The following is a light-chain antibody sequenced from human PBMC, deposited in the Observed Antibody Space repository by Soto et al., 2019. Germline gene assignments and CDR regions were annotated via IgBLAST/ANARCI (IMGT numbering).Light chain of an antibody. Sequence: EIMMTQSPATLSVSPGERATLSCRASQSISTTLAWYQQKPGQPPRLLIYRASLRATGVPARFSGGGSGAEFTLTISVLQSEDLAVYYCHQYDNWPYTFGQGTKL. CDR1: QSISTT. CDR2: RAS. CDR3: HQYDNWPYT. J-gene: IGKJ2*01. V-gene: IGKV3D-15*03.